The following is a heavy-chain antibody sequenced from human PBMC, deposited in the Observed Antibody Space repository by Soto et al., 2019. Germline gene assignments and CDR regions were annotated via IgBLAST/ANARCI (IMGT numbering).Heavy chain of an antibody. CDR1: GYTFTGYY. D-gene: IGHD3-10*01. J-gene: IGHJ6*02. V-gene: IGHV1-2*04. Sequence: QVQLVQSGAGVKKPGASVKVYCKASGYTFTGYYMHSVRQAPGQGLEWMGWINPNSGGTNYAQKFQGWVTMNRDTSTSTAHTELRRLRSDDTAVYYCARGGSLWFGELSAYYYGMDVWGQGTMVTVSS. CDR3: ARGGSLWFGELSAYYYGMDV. CDR2: INPNSGGT.